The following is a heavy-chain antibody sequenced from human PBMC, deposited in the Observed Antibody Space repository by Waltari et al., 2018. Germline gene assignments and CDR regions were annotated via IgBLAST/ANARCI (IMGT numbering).Heavy chain of an antibody. CDR2: INHSGST. D-gene: IGHD2-15*01. CDR3: ARLLRYCIGGSCYTRDAFDI. Sequence: QVQLQQWGAGLLKPSETLSLTCAVYGGSFSGYYWSWIRQPPGKGLEWIGAINHSGSTNYNPSLKSRVTRAVDTSKNQFSLKLSSVTAADTAVYYCARLLRYCIGGSCYTRDAFDIWGQGTMVTVSS. CDR1: GGSFSGYY. V-gene: IGHV4-34*01. J-gene: IGHJ3*02.